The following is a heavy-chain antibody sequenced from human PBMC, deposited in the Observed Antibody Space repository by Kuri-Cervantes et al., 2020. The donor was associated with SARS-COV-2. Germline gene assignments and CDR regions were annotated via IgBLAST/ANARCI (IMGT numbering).Heavy chain of an antibody. CDR2: IYPGDSDT. CDR1: GYSFTSYW. Sequence: KVSCKGSGYSFTSYWIGWVRQMPGKGLEWMGIIYPGDSDTRYSPSFQGQVTISADKSISTAYLQWSSLKASDTAMYYCARRRGRYYYDSSGNPDAFDIWGQGTMVTVSS. V-gene: IGHV5-51*01. CDR3: ARRRGRYYYDSSGNPDAFDI. J-gene: IGHJ3*02. D-gene: IGHD3-22*01.